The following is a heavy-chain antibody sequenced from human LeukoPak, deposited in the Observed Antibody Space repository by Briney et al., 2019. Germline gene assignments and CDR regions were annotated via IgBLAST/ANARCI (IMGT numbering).Heavy chain of an antibody. V-gene: IGHV1-18*01. Sequence: ALVKVSCKASGYTFTSYIISWVRQAPGQGLEWMGWINAYNGNTDYAQTVQGRVTMPTDTSTSTAYMELRSLRSDDTAVYYCARDRHIAAAVYYYYMDVWGKGTPVTVSS. D-gene: IGHD6-13*01. CDR3: ARDRHIAAAVYYYYMDV. J-gene: IGHJ6*03. CDR1: GYTFTSYI. CDR2: INAYNGNT.